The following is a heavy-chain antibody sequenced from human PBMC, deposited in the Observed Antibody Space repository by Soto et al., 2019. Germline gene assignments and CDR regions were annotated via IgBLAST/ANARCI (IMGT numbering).Heavy chain of an antibody. Sequence: QVQLQESGPGLVKPSQTLSLTCSVSGDSLTRGNYYWGWICQHPERGLEWIGHIHHRGSNQYNPSLTSRLTISIDTSKNQFSLSLDSVTAADTAVYYCARDRGGELFKESGIDVWGQGTTVTVSS. V-gene: IGHV4-31*03. CDR1: GDSLTRGNYY. J-gene: IGHJ6*02. CDR3: ARDRGGELFKESGIDV. D-gene: IGHD3-10*01. CDR2: IHHRGSN.